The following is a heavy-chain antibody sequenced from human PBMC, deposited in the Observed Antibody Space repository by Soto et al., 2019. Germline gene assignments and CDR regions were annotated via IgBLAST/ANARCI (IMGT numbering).Heavy chain of an antibody. CDR1: GYTFTSCA. CDR3: ARGTPFKATVTLGY. Sequence: QVQLVQSGSELKKPGASVKVSCKASGYTFTSCAMNWVRQAPGQGLEWMAWINTNTGNPTYAQGFTGRFVFSLDTSVITAYLQICSLKAEDTAVYYCARGTPFKATVTLGYWGQGTLVTVSS. J-gene: IGHJ4*02. D-gene: IGHD4-4*01. CDR2: INTNTGNP. V-gene: IGHV7-4-1*01.